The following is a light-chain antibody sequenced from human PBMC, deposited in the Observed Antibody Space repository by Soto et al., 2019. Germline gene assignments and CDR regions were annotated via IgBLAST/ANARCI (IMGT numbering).Light chain of an antibody. CDR1: QDIRSS. Sequence: DIQLTQSPSFLSASVGDRLTITCRASQDIRSSLAWYQQKPGKAPNLLIYTVSTLQSGVPSRFSGSRSGTEFTLTLSSLQPEDFASYYCQQFNSSPFTCGGGTKVEI. V-gene: IGKV1-9*01. CDR2: TVS. CDR3: QQFNSSPFT. J-gene: IGKJ4*01.